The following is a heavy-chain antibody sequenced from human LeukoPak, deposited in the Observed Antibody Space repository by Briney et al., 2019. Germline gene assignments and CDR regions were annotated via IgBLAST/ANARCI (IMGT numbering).Heavy chain of an antibody. J-gene: IGHJ4*02. CDR3: AKASSTIFGVVIKREYYFDY. V-gene: IGHV3-23*01. D-gene: IGHD3-3*01. Sequence: GGSLRLSCAASGFTFSSYTMSWVRQAPGKGLEWVSAISGSSDSTYYGDSEKGRFSISRDNSKNTLYLQMNSLRAEDTAVYYCAKASSTIFGVVIKREYYFDYWGQGTLVTVSS. CDR2: ISGSSDST. CDR1: GFTFSSYT.